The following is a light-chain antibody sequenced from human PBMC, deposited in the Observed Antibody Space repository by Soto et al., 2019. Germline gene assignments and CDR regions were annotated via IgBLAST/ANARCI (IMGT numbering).Light chain of an antibody. CDR2: SSS. Sequence: DIQLTQSPSSLSASVGDRVTITCRASERISNYLNWYQKKPGAASQLLIWSSSTLPTGVPSRFSGRGSGTDFTLTISGLQPEDVAIYYCQQSYNTPRTFGQGTKVEIK. CDR1: ERISNY. CDR3: QQSYNTPRT. J-gene: IGKJ1*01. V-gene: IGKV1-39*01.